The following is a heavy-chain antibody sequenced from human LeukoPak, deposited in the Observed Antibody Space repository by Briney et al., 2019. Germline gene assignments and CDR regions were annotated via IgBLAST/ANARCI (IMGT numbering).Heavy chain of an antibody. D-gene: IGHD6-19*01. V-gene: IGHV5-51*01. J-gene: IGHJ4*02. CDR3: ARLLIDSSGYLSAYFDY. CDR2: IYPGDSDT. Sequence: GESLEISCKGSGYSFTSYWIGWVRQMPGKGLEWMGIIYPGDSDTRYSPSFQGQVTISADKSISTAYLQWSSLKASDTAMYYCARLLIDSSGYLSAYFDYWGQGTLVTVSP. CDR1: GYSFTSYW.